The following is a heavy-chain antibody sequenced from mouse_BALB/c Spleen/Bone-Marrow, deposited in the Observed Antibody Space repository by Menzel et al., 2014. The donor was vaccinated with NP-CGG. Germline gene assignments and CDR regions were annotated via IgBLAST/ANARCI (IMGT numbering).Heavy chain of an antibody. Sequence: EVKLEESGVGLVQPGGSLKLSSAASGFDFSRYWMSWVRQAPGKGLEWIGEINPDSSTINYTPSLKDKFIISKDNAKNTLSLQMSKVRAENAALYFRARQAVGRYFDCWGQGTTLPVSS. CDR1: GFDFSRYW. CDR3: ARQAVGRYFDC. V-gene: IGHV4-1*02. D-gene: IGHD4-1*01. J-gene: IGHJ2*01. CDR2: INPDSSTI.